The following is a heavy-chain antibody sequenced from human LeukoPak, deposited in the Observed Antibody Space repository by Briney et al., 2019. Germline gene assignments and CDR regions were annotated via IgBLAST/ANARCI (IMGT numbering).Heavy chain of an antibody. V-gene: IGHV4-59*01. CDR1: GGSISSYY. Sequence: PSETLSLTCTVSGGSISSYYWSWIRQPPGKGLEWIGYIYYSGSTNYNPSLKSRVTISVDTSKNQFSLKLSSVTAADTAVYYCARHRSGPNAFDIWGQGTMVTVSS. J-gene: IGHJ3*02. CDR2: IYYSGST. CDR3: ARHRSGPNAFDI. D-gene: IGHD3-3*01.